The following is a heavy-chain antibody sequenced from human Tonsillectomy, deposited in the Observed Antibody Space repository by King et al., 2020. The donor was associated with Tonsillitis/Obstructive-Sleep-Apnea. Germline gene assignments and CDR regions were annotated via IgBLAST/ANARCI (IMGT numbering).Heavy chain of an antibody. Sequence: QLQESGPGRVKPSGTLSLTRAVSGGSISRNNWWSWVRQPPGKGLEWIAEIYHDGNTNYNLSLRGRVPISVDKSKNQFSLKLSSVTAADTAVYYCAGGAGLGECRSTDCYVFDYWGQGTLVTVSS. CDR3: AGGAGLGECRSTDCYVFDY. J-gene: IGHJ4*02. D-gene: IGHD2-2*01. CDR2: IYHDGNT. CDR1: GGSISRNNW. V-gene: IGHV4-4*02.